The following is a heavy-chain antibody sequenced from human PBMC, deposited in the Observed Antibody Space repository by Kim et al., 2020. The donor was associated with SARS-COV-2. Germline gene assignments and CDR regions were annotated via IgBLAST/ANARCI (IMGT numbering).Heavy chain of an antibody. Sequence: GGSLRLSCAASGFTVSSNYMSWVRQAPGKGLEWVSVIYSGGSTYYADSVKGRFTISRDNSKNTLYLQMNSLRAEDTAVYYCARDPPGPFGDGTWGQGTLVTVSS. D-gene: IGHD3-10*01. CDR3: ARDPPGPFGDGT. CDR1: GFTVSSNY. J-gene: IGHJ5*02. V-gene: IGHV3-53*01. CDR2: IYSGGST.